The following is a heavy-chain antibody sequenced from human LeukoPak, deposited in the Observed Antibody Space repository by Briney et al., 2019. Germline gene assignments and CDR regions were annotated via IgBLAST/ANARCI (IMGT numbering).Heavy chain of an antibody. CDR3: ARGRIEGAFDI. CDR1: GFTFSSYS. CDR2: ISSSSSYI. V-gene: IGHV3-21*01. Sequence: GGSLRLSCAASGFTFSSYSMNWVRQAPGKGLEWVSSISSSSSYIYYADSVKGRFTISRDNAKNSLYLQMNSLRAEDAAVYYCARGRIEGAFDIWGQGTMVTVSS. J-gene: IGHJ3*02. D-gene: IGHD3-16*02.